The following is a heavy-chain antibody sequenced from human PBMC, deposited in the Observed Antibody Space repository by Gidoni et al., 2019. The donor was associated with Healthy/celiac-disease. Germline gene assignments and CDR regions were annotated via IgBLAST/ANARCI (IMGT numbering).Heavy chain of an antibody. CDR3: ARDLTDSSSWYVGFDP. J-gene: IGHJ5*02. D-gene: IGHD6-13*01. Sequence: QVQLQESGPGLVKLSETLSLTCTVSGGSISSSYWSWIRQPPGKGLEWIGYIYYSGSTNYNPSLKSRVTISVDTSKNQFSLKLSSVTAADTAVYYCARDLTDSSSWYVGFDPWGQGTLVTVSS. CDR1: GGSISSSY. V-gene: IGHV4-59*01. CDR2: IYYSGST.